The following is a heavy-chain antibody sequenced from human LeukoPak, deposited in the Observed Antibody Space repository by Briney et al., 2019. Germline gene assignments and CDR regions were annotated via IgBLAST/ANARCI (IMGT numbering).Heavy chain of an antibody. Sequence: GGSLRFSCAASGFTFSSYNMNWVRQAPGKGLEWVSSISSSSSYIYYADSVKGRFTISRDNAKNSLYLQMNSLRAEDTAVYYCARRDGYNLYNWFDPWGQGTLVTVSS. D-gene: IGHD5-24*01. CDR1: GFTFSSYN. CDR2: ISSSSSYI. CDR3: ARRDGYNLYNWFDP. J-gene: IGHJ5*02. V-gene: IGHV3-21*01.